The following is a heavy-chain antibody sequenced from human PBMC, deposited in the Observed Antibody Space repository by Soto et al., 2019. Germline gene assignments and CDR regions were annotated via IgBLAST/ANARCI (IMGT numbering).Heavy chain of an antibody. D-gene: IGHD2-2*01. V-gene: IGHV1-18*01. J-gene: IGHJ6*03. CDR3: ARDPPFYCSSTSCYDGTYYYYYMDD. CDR2: ISAYNGNT. Sequence: ASVKPSCKASGYTFTSYGISWVRQAPGQGLERMGWISAYNGNTNYAQKLQGRVTMTTDTSTSTAYMELRSLRSDDTAVYYCARDPPFYCSSTSCYDGTYYYYYMDDWGKGTTVTVSS. CDR1: GYTFTSYG.